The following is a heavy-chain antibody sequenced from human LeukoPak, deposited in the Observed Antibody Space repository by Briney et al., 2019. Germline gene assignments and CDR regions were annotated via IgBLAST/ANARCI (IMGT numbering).Heavy chain of an antibody. J-gene: IGHJ4*02. D-gene: IGHD3-3*01. CDR1: GFTFSSYG. Sequence: GGTLRLSCAASGFTFSSYGMSWVRQAPGKGLEWVSAISGSGGSTYYADSVKGRFTISRDNSKNTLYLQMNSLRAEDTALYYCAKDFWSGYYSGYFDYWGQGTLVTVSS. CDR2: ISGSGGST. V-gene: IGHV3-23*01. CDR3: AKDFWSGYYSGYFDY.